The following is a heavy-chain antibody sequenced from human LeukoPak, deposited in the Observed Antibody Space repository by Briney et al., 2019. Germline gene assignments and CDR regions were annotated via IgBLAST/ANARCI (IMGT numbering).Heavy chain of an antibody. D-gene: IGHD3-10*01. CDR2: IYPGDSDT. CDR3: ARHSGSGSSYIGFYFGMDV. J-gene: IGHJ6*02. V-gene: IGHV5-51*01. Sequence: GESLKISCKGSGYSFTNYWIGWVRQMPGKGLEWMGIIYPGDSDTRYSPSFQGQVTISADKFFNTAYLQWSSLKASDTAKYYCARHSGSGSSYIGFYFGMDVWGQGTAVTVSS. CDR1: GYSFTNYW.